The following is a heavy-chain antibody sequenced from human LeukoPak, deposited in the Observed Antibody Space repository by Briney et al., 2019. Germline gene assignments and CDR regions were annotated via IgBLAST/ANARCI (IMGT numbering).Heavy chain of an antibody. CDR3: ARTMIVVVRGAFDI. CDR1: GFTVSSNY. V-gene: IGHV3-53*05. CDR2: IYSGGST. Sequence: GGSLRLSCAASGFTVSSNYMSWVRQAPGKGLEWVSVIYSGGSTYYADSVKGRFTISRDNSKNTLYLQMNSLRAEDTAVYYCARTMIVVVRGAFDIWGQGTMVTVSS. J-gene: IGHJ3*02. D-gene: IGHD3-22*01.